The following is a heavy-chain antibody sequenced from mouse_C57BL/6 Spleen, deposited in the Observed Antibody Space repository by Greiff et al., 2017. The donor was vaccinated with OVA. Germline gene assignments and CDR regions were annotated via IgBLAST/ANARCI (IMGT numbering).Heavy chain of an antibody. V-gene: IGHV1-64*01. CDR1: GYTFTRYW. J-gene: IGHJ4*01. Sequence: QVQLKQPGAELVKPGASVKLSCTASGYTFTRYWMHWVKQRPGQGLEWIGMIHPNSGSTNYNEKFKSKATLTVDKSSSTAYMQLSSLTSEDSAVYYFTSWAAQANAMDYGGQGTSVTVSS. CDR3: TSWAAQANAMDY. CDR2: IHPNSGST. D-gene: IGHD3-2*02.